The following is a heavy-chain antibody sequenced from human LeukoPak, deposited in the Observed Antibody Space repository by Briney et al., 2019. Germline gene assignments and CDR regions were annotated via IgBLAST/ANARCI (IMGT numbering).Heavy chain of an antibody. CDR2: ISSSGSTI. CDR3: AREVITFGGVIDMDYFDY. J-gene: IGHJ4*02. D-gene: IGHD3-16*02. Sequence: GGSLRLSCAASGFTFSDYYMSWIRQAPGKGPEWVSYISSSGSTIYYADSVKGRFTISRDNAKNSLYLQMNSLRAEDTAVYYCAREVITFGGVIDMDYFDYWGQGTLVTVSS. CDR1: GFTFSDYY. V-gene: IGHV3-11*04.